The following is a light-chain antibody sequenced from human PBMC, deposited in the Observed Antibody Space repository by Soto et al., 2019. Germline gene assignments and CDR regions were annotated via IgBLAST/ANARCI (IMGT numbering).Light chain of an antibody. Sequence: TVMTQSPATLSVSPGERATLSCRASQGLGTTLAWYQQRPGQAPRLLIYAASTRAPGVPARFSGSGSETEFTLTITTLQSEDFVVYYCQQYNHWPLSVGVGTKVDIK. V-gene: IGKV3-15*01. J-gene: IGKJ4*01. CDR2: AAS. CDR3: QQYNHWPLS. CDR1: QGLGTT.